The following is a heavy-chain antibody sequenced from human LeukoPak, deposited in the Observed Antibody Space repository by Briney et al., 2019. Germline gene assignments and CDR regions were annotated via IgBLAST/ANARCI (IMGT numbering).Heavy chain of an antibody. CDR3: ARVPHFGDYGWFDP. CDR1: GGSLSSGDYY. J-gene: IGHJ5*02. V-gene: IGHV4-30-4*02. CDR2: IYYSGST. D-gene: IGHD4-17*01. Sequence: SETLSLTCTVSGGSLSSGDYYWSWIRQPPGKGLEWIGYIYYSGSTYYNPSLKSRVTISVDTSKNQFSLKLSSVTAADTAVYYCARVPHFGDYGWFDPWGQGTLVTVSS.